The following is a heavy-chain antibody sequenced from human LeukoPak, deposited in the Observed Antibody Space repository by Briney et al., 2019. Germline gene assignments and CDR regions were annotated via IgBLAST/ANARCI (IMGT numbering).Heavy chain of an antibody. D-gene: IGHD3-22*01. CDR1: GFTLSSYA. Sequence: GGSLRLSCAASGFTLSSYAMNWVRQAPGKGLEWVSSISSSSRYIYYADSVKGRFTISRDNAKNSLYLQMNSLRAEDTAVYYCVTSYYSGTSGYSQDAFDIWGQGTMVTVPS. J-gene: IGHJ3*02. CDR2: ISSSSRYI. V-gene: IGHV3-21*01. CDR3: VTSYYSGTSGYSQDAFDI.